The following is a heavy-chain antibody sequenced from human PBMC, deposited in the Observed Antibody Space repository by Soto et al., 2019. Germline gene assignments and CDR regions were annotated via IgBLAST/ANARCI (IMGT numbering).Heavy chain of an antibody. J-gene: IGHJ4*02. Sequence: GGSLRLPCAASGFTLSSYAMSWVLQAPGKGLEWVSAISGSGGSTYYADSVKGRFTISRDNSKNTLYLQMNSLRAEDTAVYYCAKPGDYDFWSGYYDYWGQGTLVTVSS. V-gene: IGHV3-23*01. D-gene: IGHD3-3*01. CDR3: AKPGDYDFWSGYYDY. CDR1: GFTLSSYA. CDR2: ISGSGGST.